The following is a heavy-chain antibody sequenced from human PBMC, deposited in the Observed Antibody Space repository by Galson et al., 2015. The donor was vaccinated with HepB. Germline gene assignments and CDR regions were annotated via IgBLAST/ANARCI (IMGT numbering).Heavy chain of an antibody. CDR1: GFTFSNSG. Sequence: SLRLSCAAYGFTFSNSGMHWVRQAPGKGLEWVTVTSYVGSDKYYADSVKGRFTISRDNSKNTLYLQMNSLRVEDTAVYYCAKDTFYYMDVWGKGTMVTVSS. CDR3: AKDTFYYMDV. D-gene: IGHD2/OR15-2a*01. CDR2: TSYVGSDK. J-gene: IGHJ6*03. V-gene: IGHV3-30*18.